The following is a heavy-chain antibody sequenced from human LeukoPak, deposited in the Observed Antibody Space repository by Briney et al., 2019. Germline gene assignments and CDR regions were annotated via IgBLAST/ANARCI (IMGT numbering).Heavy chain of an antibody. Sequence: SDTLSLTCTVSGVSISRVGDYWSWIRQHPGKGLEWIGYIYDSGSTYYNPSLKSRVTISADTSKNQFSLKLSSVTAADTAVFYCARVPIIRGVIEDWGQGTLVSVSS. V-gene: IGHV4-31*03. CDR1: GVSISRVGDY. D-gene: IGHD3-10*01. J-gene: IGHJ4*02. CDR3: ARVPIIRGVIED. CDR2: IYDSGST.